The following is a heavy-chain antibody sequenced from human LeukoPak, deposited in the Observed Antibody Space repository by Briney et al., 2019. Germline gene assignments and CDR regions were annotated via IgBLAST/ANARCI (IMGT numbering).Heavy chain of an antibody. CDR1: GFTFDDYA. V-gene: IGHV3-9*01. J-gene: IGHJ4*02. CDR3: SKDTRDILTGYYNTAFDY. Sequence: GGSLRLSCAASGFTFDDYAMHWVRQAPGKGLEWVSGISWNSGTIGYADSVKGRFTISRDSGKKSLFLQMNSLRAEDTALYYCSKDTRDILTGYYNTAFDYWGQGTLVTVSS. CDR2: ISWNSGTI. D-gene: IGHD3-9*01.